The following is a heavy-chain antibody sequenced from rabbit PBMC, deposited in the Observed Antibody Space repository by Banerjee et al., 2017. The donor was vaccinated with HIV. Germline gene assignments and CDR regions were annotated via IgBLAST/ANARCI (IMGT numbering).Heavy chain of an antibody. CDR1: GFTISGNYY. Sequence: QSLEESGGGLVQPEGSLTLTCTASGFTISGNYYMCWVRQAPGKGLEWIACIAAGSSGSTYYASWAKGRFAISKTSSTTVTLQGASLTAADTATYFCARDPAYPSTALWGQGTLVTVS. V-gene: IGHV1S40*01. CDR3: ARDPAYPSTAL. D-gene: IGHD1-1*01. CDR2: IAAGSSGST. J-gene: IGHJ3*01.